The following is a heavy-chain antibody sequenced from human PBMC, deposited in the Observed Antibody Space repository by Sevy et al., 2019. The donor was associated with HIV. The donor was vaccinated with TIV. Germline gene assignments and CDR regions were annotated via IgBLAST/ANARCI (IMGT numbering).Heavy chain of an antibody. D-gene: IGHD6-13*01. V-gene: IGHV4-59*01. CDR2: IYYTGTT. CDR1: TGSISSYH. J-gene: IGHJ4*02. CDR3: ARGLAAAEAPHDS. Sequence: SETLSLRCPVSTGSISSYHWSWIRQPPGKALQWIGYIYYTGTTNYNPSLKGRVNISIDTSANEFSLKLATVTTAETAVYYCARGLAAAEAPHDSWGQGTLVTVSS.